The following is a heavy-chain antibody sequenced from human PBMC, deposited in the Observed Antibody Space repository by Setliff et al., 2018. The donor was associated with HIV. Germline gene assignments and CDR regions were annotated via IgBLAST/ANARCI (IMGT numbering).Heavy chain of an antibody. V-gene: IGHV3-30-3*01. J-gene: IGHJ6*02. CDR1: GFTFSSYA. CDR3: ARGKYGGLYYYYGMDV. Sequence: GGSLRLSCAASGFTFSSYAMHWVRQAPGKGLEWVAVISYDGSNKYYADSVKGRFTISRDNSKNTLYLQMNSLRDEDTAVYYCARGKYGGLYYYYGMDVWGQGTTVTVSS. CDR2: ISYDGSNK. D-gene: IGHD3-10*01.